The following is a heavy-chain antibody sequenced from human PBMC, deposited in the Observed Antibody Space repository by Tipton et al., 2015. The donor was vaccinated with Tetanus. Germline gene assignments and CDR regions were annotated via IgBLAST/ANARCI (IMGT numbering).Heavy chain of an antibody. D-gene: IGHD2-15*01. CDR1: GFTFSYYA. V-gene: IGHV3-74*01. CDR2: IKSDGSTT. J-gene: IGHJ6*02. Sequence: SLRLSCAASGFTFSYYAMHWVRQAPGKGLVWVSRIKSDGSTTSYADSVKGRFTISRDNAKNTLYLQMNSLRAEDTAVYYCARVGYCSSGICYSPDYYYGMDVWGQGATVTVSS. CDR3: ARVGYCSSGICYSPDYYYGMDV.